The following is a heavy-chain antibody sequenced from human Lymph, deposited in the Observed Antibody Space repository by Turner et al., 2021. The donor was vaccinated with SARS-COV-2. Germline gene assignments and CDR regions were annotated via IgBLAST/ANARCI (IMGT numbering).Heavy chain of an antibody. CDR1: GFTFSSYT. Sequence: EVPLLESGGGFVQPGGSLSLSCAASGFTFSSYTMSWVRQAPGKGLEWVSAISGSGASTYYADSVKGRFTISRDNSKNTLYLQMNSLRVEDTAVYYCAKDGYDGIYCGGGSCYSGWFDPWGQGTLVTVSS. CDR3: AKDGYDGIYCGGGSCYSGWFDP. J-gene: IGHJ5*02. V-gene: IGHV3-23*01. CDR2: ISGSGAST. D-gene: IGHD2-15*01.